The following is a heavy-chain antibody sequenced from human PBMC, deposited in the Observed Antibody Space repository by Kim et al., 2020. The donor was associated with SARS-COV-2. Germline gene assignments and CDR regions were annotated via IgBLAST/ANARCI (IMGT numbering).Heavy chain of an antibody. D-gene: IGHD3-3*01. J-gene: IGHJ4*02. Sequence: ASVKVSCKASGYTFTSYAMHWVRQAPGQRLEWMGWINAGNGNTKYSQKFQGRVTITRDTSASTAYMELSSLRSEDTAVYYRARNFGITIFGVAGDYWGQGTLVTVSS. CDR3: ARNFGITIFGVAGDY. CDR1: GYTFTSYA. V-gene: IGHV1-3*01. CDR2: INAGNGNT.